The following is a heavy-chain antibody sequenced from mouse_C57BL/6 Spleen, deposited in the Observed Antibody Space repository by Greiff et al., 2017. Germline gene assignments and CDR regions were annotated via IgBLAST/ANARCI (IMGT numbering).Heavy chain of an antibody. D-gene: IGHD2-10*01. CDR1: GYTFTSYW. V-gene: IGHV1-64*01. CDR3: ATSYGNYFDY. CDR2: IHPNSGST. Sequence: QVQLQQPGAELVNPGASVKLSCKASGYTFTSYWMHWVKQRPGQGLEWIGMIHPNSGSTNYNEKFKSKATLTVDKSSSTAYIQLSSLTSEDSAVYYCATSYGNYFDYWGQGTTLTVSS. J-gene: IGHJ2*01.